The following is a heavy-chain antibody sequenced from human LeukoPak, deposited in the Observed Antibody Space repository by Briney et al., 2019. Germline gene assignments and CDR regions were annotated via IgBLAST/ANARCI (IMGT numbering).Heavy chain of an antibody. CDR3: ARAGMDSRGYYQGFDY. Sequence: GGSLRLSCAASGFIFNDYFMGWIRQTPGKGLEWVSYITNNGRKTYYADSMKGRFTISRDNAKNSLYLQMSSLRAEDTALYYCARAGMDSRGYYQGFDYWGQGTLVTVSS. J-gene: IGHJ4*02. D-gene: IGHD3-22*01. V-gene: IGHV3-11*04. CDR2: ITNNGRKT. CDR1: GFIFNDYF.